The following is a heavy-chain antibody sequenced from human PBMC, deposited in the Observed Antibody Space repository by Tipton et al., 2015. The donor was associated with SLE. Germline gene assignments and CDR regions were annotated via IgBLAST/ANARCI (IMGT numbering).Heavy chain of an antibody. V-gene: IGHV4-39*07. CDR2: IYYSGST. CDR1: GGSISSNSYY. Sequence: LRLSCTVSGGSISSNSYYWGWIRQPPGKGLEWIGSIYYSGSTYYNPSLKSRVTISVDTSKNQFSLKLSSVTAADTAVYYCARGPRITRFDYWGQGTLVTVSS. J-gene: IGHJ4*02. CDR3: ARGPRITRFDY. D-gene: IGHD3-3*01.